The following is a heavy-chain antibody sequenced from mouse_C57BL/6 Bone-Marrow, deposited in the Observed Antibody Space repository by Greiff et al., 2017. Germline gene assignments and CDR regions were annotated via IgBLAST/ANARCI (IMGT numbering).Heavy chain of an antibody. Sequence: VQGVESGAELVRPGASVTLSCKASGYTFTDYEMHWVKQTPVHGLEWIGAIDPETGGTAYNQKFKGKAILTADKSSSTAYMELRSLTSEDSAVYYCTEGDCAWFAYWGQGTLVTVSA. CDR3: TEGDCAWFAY. CDR1: GYTFTDYE. D-gene: IGHD2-13*01. J-gene: IGHJ3*01. CDR2: IDPETGGT. V-gene: IGHV1-15*01.